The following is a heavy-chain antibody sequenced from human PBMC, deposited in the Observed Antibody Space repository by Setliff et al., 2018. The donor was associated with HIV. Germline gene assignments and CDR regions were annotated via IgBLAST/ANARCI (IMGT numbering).Heavy chain of an antibody. CDR1: GGSITSGNYY. V-gene: IGHV4-39*01. D-gene: IGHD6-19*01. Sequence: KPSETLSLTCRVYGGSITSGNYYWGWIRQAPGKGLEWIASMIYGGDTWYNPSLKSRVTIYVDTANDEISLRLSSVTAEDTAVYYCARAPFPVAGFDYFDHWGQGTQVTVSS. CDR3: ARAPFPVAGFDYFDH. CDR2: MIYGGDT. J-gene: IGHJ4*02.